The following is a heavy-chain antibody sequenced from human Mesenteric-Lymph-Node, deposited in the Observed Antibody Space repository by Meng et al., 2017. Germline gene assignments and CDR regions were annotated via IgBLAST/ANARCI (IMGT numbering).Heavy chain of an antibody. Sequence: QVQLQQSCPALVKTSQTLSLTCAISWDSVSSKRAAWSWIRQSPSRGLEWLGRTYYRSKWYNDYAVSVKSRISINPDTSKIQFSLRLNSVTPEDTAVYYCASTDNHFWGQGTLVTVSS. J-gene: IGHJ4*02. D-gene: IGHD1-26*01. CDR2: TYYRSKWYN. CDR3: ASTDNHF. CDR1: WDSVSSKRAA. V-gene: IGHV6-1*01.